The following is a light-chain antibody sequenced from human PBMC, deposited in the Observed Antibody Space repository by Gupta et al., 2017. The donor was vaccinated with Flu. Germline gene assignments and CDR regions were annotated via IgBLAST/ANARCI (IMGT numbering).Light chain of an antibody. J-gene: IGLJ1*01. Sequence: RVTISCSGSRSNIGSNTVNWYQQVPGAAPKLLSDIENQRPSGVPDRFSGSTAGTSASLALRGLQSEDEADDYCAAWPDSFNVYVFGTGKKLT. CDR1: RSNIGSNT. CDR2: IEN. V-gene: IGLV1-44*01. CDR3: AAWPDSFNVYV.